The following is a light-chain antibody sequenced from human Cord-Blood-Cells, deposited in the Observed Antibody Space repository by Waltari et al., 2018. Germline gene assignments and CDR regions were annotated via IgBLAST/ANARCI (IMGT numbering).Light chain of an antibody. V-gene: IGLV1-47*01. Sequence: QSVLTHPPSASGAPGQRVTISYSGSMSNTGSNHVYLYQQLPGTAPNLLIHRNNRRPSGVPDRFSGSKSGTSASLAISGLRSEDEADYYCAAWDDSLSGPVFGGGTKLPVL. CDR3: AAWDDSLSGPV. CDR1: MSNTGSNH. J-gene: IGLJ2*01. CDR2: RNN.